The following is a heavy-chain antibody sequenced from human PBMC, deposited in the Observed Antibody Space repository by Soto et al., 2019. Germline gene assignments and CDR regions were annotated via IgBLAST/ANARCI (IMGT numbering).Heavy chain of an antibody. CDR2: ITPDSGDT. D-gene: IGHD3-3*01. CDR1: GYTFTDYH. V-gene: IGHV1-2*02. J-gene: IGHJ4*02. Sequence: QVQLVQSGAEVKKSGASVKVSCKASGYTFTDYHMHWVRQAPGQGLEWMGWITPDSGDTKYAQKFQGRATMTRDTSISTVYMELTSLTSDDTAVYFCARDRVGFAVVTPAHWGQGTLVSVSS. CDR3: ARDRVGFAVVTPAH.